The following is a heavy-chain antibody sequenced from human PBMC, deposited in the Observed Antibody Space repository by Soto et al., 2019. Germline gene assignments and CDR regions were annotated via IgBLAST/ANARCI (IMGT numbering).Heavy chain of an antibody. CDR1: GGSISSGGYY. Sequence: SETLSLTCTVSGGSISSGGYYWSWIRQHPGKGLEWIGYIYYSGSTYYNPSLKSRVTISVDTSKNQFSLKLTSVTAADTAVYYCAIFLYSYGSGSPPHFNYGGQEPLVPVPQ. CDR3: AIFLYSYGSGSPPHFNY. V-gene: IGHV4-31*03. J-gene: IGHJ4*03. CDR2: IYYSGST. D-gene: IGHD3-10*01.